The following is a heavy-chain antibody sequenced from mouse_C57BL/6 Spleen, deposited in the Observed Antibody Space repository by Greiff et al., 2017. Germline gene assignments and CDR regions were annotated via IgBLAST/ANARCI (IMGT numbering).Heavy chain of an antibody. CDR1: GYTFTSYW. CDR2: IYPSDSET. Sequence: QVQLQQPGAELVRPGSSVKLSCKASGYTFTSYWMGWVKQRPGQGLEWIGNIYPSDSETYYNQKFKDKATLTVDKSSSTAYMQLSSLTSEDSAVYYCARKLREFDYWGQGTTLTVSS. J-gene: IGHJ2*01. D-gene: IGHD1-1*01. CDR3: ARKLREFDY. V-gene: IGHV1-61*01.